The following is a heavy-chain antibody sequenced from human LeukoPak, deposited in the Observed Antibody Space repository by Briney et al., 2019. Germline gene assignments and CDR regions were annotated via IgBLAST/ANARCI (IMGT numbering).Heavy chain of an antibody. CDR3: MDTDVVGDFDC. CDR1: GFIFKNAW. D-gene: IGHD5-18*01. CDR2: IRSNMAGGTT. V-gene: IGHV3-15*01. Sequence: GGSLRLSCAASGFIFKNAWMNCVRQTPGMGLEWVGRIRSNMAGGTTDYAAPVKGRFTISRDDSKNMLYLQMGSLKTEDTALYYCMDTDVVGDFDCWGQGTLVTVSS. J-gene: IGHJ4*02.